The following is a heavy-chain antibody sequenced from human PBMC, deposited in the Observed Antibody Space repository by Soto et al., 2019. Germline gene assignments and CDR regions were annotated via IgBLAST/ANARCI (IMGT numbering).Heavy chain of an antibody. J-gene: IGHJ4*02. CDR3: ARDGVAAGLYLDN. Sequence: LRLSCAASGFLFRSYWMSWVRQAPGKGLEWVANINQDGSEKYYVDSVRGRFIISRDNAENSLYLQMNSLRAEDTALYYCARDGVAAGLYLDNWGQGTLVTVSS. CDR1: GFLFRSYW. V-gene: IGHV3-7*01. D-gene: IGHD2-15*01. CDR2: INQDGSEK.